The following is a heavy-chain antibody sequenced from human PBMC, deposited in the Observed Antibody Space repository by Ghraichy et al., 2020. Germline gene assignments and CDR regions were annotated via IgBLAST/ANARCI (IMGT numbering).Heavy chain of an antibody. CDR1: GYTFTGYY. D-gene: IGHD3-22*01. CDR3: ARDGRPTPKYYYDSSGYQN. CDR2: INPKSGGT. J-gene: IGHJ4*02. Sequence: ASVKVSCKASGYTFTGYYIHWVRQAPGQGLEWMGWINPKSGGTNYAQKFQGRVTMTRDTSTTTAYMDLRRLRFDDTAVYYCARDGRPTPKYYYDSSGYQNWGQGPLVTVSP. V-gene: IGHV1-2*02.